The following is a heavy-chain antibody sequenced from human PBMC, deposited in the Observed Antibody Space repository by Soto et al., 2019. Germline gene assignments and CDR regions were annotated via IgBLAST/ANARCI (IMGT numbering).Heavy chain of an antibody. D-gene: IGHD3-22*01. V-gene: IGHV1-18*04. CDR1: GYTFTSYG. CDR3: ARDPYDRSPPSLDY. CDR2: IRAYNGNT. Sequence: QVPLVQSGAEVKKPGASVKGSCKASGYTFTSYGISWVRQDPGQGLEWMGWIRAYNGNTNYAQKLQGRVTMTRDASTDTAYMELRSLTSAATAVYYCARDPYDRSPPSLDYWGQRSLVTVSS. J-gene: IGHJ4*02.